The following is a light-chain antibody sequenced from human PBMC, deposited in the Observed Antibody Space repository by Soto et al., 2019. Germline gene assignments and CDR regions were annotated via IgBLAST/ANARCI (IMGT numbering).Light chain of an antibody. Sequence: EIVLTQTPATLSLSPGQRATLSCWASQSVKTYLMWYQHKPGQAPRLLIYDTSNRATGIPDRFSGSGSGTGFTLTISNLKPDDSAVYYCQQLGNSITFGGGTKVEI. CDR2: DTS. J-gene: IGKJ4*02. CDR3: QQLGNSIT. V-gene: IGKV3-11*01. CDR1: QSVKTY.